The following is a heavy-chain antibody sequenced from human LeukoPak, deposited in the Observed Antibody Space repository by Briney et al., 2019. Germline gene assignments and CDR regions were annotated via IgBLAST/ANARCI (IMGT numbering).Heavy chain of an antibody. J-gene: IGHJ4*02. CDR1: GFTFSNFV. CDR3: AKNDGNIWQPHS. Sequence: GGPLRLSCSTSGFTFSNFVMQWVRQTPGKGLEYVSVISTDGSQYYPDSVKGRFTIFRDNSKNTLYLQMNSLRPEDTAIYYCAKNDGNIWQPHSWGQGTLVTVSS. CDR2: ISTDGSQ. V-gene: IGHV3-64D*06.